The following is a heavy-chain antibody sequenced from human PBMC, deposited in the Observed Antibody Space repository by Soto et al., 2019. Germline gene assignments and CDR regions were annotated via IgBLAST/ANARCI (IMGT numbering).Heavy chain of an antibody. CDR1: GGSISAYY. CDR2: IHPGWGA. Sequence: SETLSHTCTISGGSISAYYWGRIRQPPGKGLEWIGYIHPGWGANYNPSLKSRATISADTSKNQFSLKLSSVIAADTAVYYCARGREGGGASWGQGTLVTVSS. J-gene: IGHJ5*02. V-gene: IGHV4-4*08. CDR3: ARGREGGGAS. D-gene: IGHD1-26*01.